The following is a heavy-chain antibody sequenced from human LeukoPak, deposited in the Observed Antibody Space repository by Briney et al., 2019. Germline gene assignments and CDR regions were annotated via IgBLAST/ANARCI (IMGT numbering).Heavy chain of an antibody. CDR2: IWYGGSNK. J-gene: IGHJ4*02. CDR3: ARDRITMVRGAIPLLRP. CDR1: GFTFSNYG. Sequence: GGSLRLSCAASGFTFSNYGMHWVRQAPGKGLEWVAVIWYGGSNKYYPDSVKGRFTISRDNSKNTLYLQMNSLRAEDTAVYYCARDRITMVRGAIPLLRPWGQGTLVTVSS. V-gene: IGHV3-33*01. D-gene: IGHD3-10*01.